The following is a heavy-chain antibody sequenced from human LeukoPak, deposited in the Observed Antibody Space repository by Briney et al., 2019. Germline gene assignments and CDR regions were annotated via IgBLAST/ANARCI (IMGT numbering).Heavy chain of an antibody. V-gene: IGHV4-34*01. CDR1: GGSFSGYY. J-gene: IGHJ5*02. CDR2: INHSGST. Sequence: KPSETLSLTCAVYGGSFSGYYWSWIRQPPGKGLEWIGEINHSGSTNYNPPLKSRVTISVDTSKNQFSLKLSSVTAADTAVYYCARDIFVIGFDPWGQGTLVIVSS. CDR3: ARDIFVIGFDP. D-gene: IGHD3-16*02.